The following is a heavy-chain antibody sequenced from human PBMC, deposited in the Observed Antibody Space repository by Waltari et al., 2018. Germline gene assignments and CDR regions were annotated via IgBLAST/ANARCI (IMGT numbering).Heavy chain of an antibody. D-gene: IGHD3-10*01. J-gene: IGHJ6*03. CDR2: ISSSSSTI. CDR3: AKTSGGDYYYYYYMDV. Sequence: EVQLVESGGGLVQPGGSLRLSCAASGFTFSSYSMNWVRQAPGKGLEWVSYISSSSSTIYYADSVKGRFTISRDNAKNSLYLQMNSLRAEDTAVYYCAKTSGGDYYYYYYMDVWGKGTTVTVSS. CDR1: GFTFSSYS. V-gene: IGHV3-48*04.